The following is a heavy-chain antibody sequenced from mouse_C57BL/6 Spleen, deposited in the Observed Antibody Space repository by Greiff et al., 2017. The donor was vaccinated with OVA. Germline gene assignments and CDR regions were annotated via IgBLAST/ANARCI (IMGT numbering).Heavy chain of an antibody. D-gene: IGHD1-1*01. CDR3: ARGAYGSSYGGFDY. V-gene: IGHV5-4*03. Sequence: EVKLMESGGGLVKPGGSLKLSCAASGFTFSSYAMSWVRQTPEKRLEWVATISDGGSYTYYPDNVKGRFTISRDNAKNNLYLQMSHLKSEDTAMYYCARGAYGSSYGGFDYWGQGTTLTVSS. CDR1: GFTFSSYA. CDR2: ISDGGSYT. J-gene: IGHJ2*01.